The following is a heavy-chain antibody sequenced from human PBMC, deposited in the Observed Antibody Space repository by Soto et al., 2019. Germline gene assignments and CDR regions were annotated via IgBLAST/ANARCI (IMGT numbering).Heavy chain of an antibody. V-gene: IGHV3-23*01. CDR3: AKDRLPKDP. J-gene: IGHJ5*02. CDR2: ISIRGDIT. Sequence: EVQLLESGGGLVQPGESLRLYCAASGFTFSTNGMSWVRQAPGKGLEWVSGISIRGDITYYADSVKGRFTISRDNSKNTLYLQMSSLKAEDTAVYYCAKDRLPKDPWGQGTLVTVSS. CDR1: GFTFSTNG.